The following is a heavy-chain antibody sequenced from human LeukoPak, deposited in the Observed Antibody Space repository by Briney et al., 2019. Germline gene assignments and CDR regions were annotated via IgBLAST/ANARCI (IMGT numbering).Heavy chain of an antibody. J-gene: IGHJ3*02. D-gene: IGHD2-21*01. Sequence: SDTLSLTCTGSGGSISSYYWSWIRQPPGKGLEWIGRIYTGGSNNYNPSLKSRVTMSVETSKNEFSLKLSSVTAADTAVYYCARVIGLGPYDAFDIWGQGTMVTVSS. CDR2: IYTGGSN. CDR3: ARVIGLGPYDAFDI. V-gene: IGHV4-4*07. CDR1: GGSISSYY.